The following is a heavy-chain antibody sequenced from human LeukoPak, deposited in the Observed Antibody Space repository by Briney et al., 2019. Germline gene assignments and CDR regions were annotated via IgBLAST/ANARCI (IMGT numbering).Heavy chain of an antibody. V-gene: IGHV3-49*04. CDR1: GFTFGDYA. Sequence: GGSLRLSCTASGFTFGDYAMSWVRQAPGKGLEWVGFIRSKACGGTTEYAASVKGRFTISRDDSKSIAYLQMNSLKTEDTAVYYCTRGSLGIVVVPAADAFDIWGQGTMVTVSS. J-gene: IGHJ3*02. D-gene: IGHD2-2*01. CDR2: IRSKACGGTT. CDR3: TRGSLGIVVVPAADAFDI.